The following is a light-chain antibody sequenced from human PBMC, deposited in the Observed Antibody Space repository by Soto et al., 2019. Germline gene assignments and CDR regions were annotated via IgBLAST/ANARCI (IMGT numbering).Light chain of an antibody. Sequence: EIVMTQSPATMSLPPGERATLSCWSSQSVHTYLDWYQHKPGQAPSLLIFDASRRAAGVPGRFSGSGSGTDFTLTISSLEPEDFAVYYGQQRSNWPPITFGQGTRLEIK. V-gene: IGKV3-11*01. CDR1: QSVHTY. CDR2: DAS. J-gene: IGKJ5*01. CDR3: QQRSNWPPIT.